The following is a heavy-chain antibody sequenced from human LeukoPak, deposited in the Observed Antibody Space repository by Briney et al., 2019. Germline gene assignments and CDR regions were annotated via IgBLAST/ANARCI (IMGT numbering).Heavy chain of an antibody. J-gene: IGHJ4*02. CDR3: ARDLSYYYDSSGDYPLGY. CDR2: IIPIFGTA. CDR1: GGTFSSYA. V-gene: IGHV1-69*01. D-gene: IGHD3-22*01. Sequence: SVKVSCKASGGTFSSYAISWVGQAPGQGLEWMGGIIPIFGTANYAQKFQGRVTITADESTSTAYMELSSLRSEDTAVYYCARDLSYYYDSSGDYPLGYWGQGTLVTGSS.